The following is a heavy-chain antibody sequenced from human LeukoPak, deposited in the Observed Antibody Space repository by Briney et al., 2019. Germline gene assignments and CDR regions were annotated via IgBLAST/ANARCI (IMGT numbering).Heavy chain of an antibody. J-gene: IGHJ4*02. CDR2: IYTSGGT. CDR3: ANLWDN. Sequence: SETLSLTCTVSGGSISSYSWSWIQQPTGKGLEWIGLIYTSGGTNYNPSLKSRVTISVDKSKNQFSLKLSSVTAADTAVYYCANLWDNWGQGTLVTVSS. D-gene: IGHD1-26*01. CDR1: GGSISSYS. V-gene: IGHV4-4*07.